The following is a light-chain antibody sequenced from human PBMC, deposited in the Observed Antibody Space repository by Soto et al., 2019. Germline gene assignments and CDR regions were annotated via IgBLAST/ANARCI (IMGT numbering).Light chain of an antibody. J-gene: IGLJ1*01. CDR2: EGS. CDR1: SDNIGSYNL. V-gene: IGLV2-23*01. Sequence: QSVLTQPASVSGSLGQSTTISCIGSSDNIGSYNLVSWYQQKPGKAPKIIIFEGSKRPSGVSNRFSGSRSGNTASLTISGLQAEDEADYYCCSFAGTGTQYVFGTGTKVTAL. CDR3: CSFAGTGTQYV.